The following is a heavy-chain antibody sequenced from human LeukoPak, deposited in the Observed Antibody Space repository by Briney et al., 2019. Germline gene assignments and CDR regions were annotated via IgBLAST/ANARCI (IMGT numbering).Heavy chain of an antibody. Sequence: SETLSLTCTVSGASIRSSYWSWIRQPPGKGLEWIGHIHYSGSTNYNPSLKSRVAISVDTSKNQFSLKLSSVTAADTAVYYCARGPEMATINSELDYWGQGTLVTVSS. CDR3: ARGPEMATINSELDY. CDR1: GASIRSSY. D-gene: IGHD5-24*01. CDR2: IHYSGST. V-gene: IGHV4-59*01. J-gene: IGHJ4*02.